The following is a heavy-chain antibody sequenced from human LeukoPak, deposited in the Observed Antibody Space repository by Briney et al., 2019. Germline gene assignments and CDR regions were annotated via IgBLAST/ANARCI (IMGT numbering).Heavy chain of an antibody. CDR1: GFTFSDYY. CDR2: ISSSGSTI. V-gene: IGHV3-11*01. Sequence: GGSLRLSCAASGFTFSDYYMSWIRQAPGKGLEWVSYISSSGSTIYYADSVKGRFTISRDNAKNSLYLQMNSLRAEDTAVYYCARAYFSSSWYRFDYWGQGTLVTVSS. J-gene: IGHJ4*02. CDR3: ARAYFSSSWYRFDY. D-gene: IGHD6-13*01.